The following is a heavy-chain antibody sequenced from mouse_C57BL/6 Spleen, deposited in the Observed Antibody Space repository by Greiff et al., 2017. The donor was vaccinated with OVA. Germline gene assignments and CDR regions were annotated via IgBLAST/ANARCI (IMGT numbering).Heavy chain of an antibody. J-gene: IGHJ3*01. CDR3: ARGAAWFAY. CDR1: GYAFTNYL. V-gene: IGHV1-54*01. CDR2: INPGSGGT. Sequence: QVQLQQSGAELVRPGTSVKVSCKASGYAFTNYLIEWVKQRPGQGLEWIGVINPGSGGTNYNEKLKGKATLTADKSSSTAYMQLSSLTSEDSAVYFCARGAAWFAYWGQGTLVTVSA.